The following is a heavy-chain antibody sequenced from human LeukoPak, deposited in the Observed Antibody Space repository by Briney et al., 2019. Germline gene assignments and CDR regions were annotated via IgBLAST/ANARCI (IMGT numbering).Heavy chain of an antibody. D-gene: IGHD1-26*01. V-gene: IGHV3-7*01. J-gene: IGHJ6*03. CDR1: GFTFSSYW. CDR2: IKQDGSEK. Sequence: PGGSLRLSCAASGFTFSSYWMSWVRQAPGKGLEWVANIKQDGSEKYYVDSVKGRFTISRDNAKNSLYLQMNSLRAEDTAVYYCARVWWELLYYYYYMDVWGKGTTVTVSS. CDR3: ARVWWELLYYYYYMDV.